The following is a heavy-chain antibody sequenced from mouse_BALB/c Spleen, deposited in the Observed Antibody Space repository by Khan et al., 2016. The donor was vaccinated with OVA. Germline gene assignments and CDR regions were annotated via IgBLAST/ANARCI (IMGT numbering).Heavy chain of an antibody. V-gene: IGHV5-17*02. D-gene: IGHD2-12*01. CDR2: IGSDSSTI. CDR1: GFTFSSFG. J-gene: IGHJ3*01. Sequence: EVELVESGGGLVQPGGSRKLSCTASGFTFSSFGMYWVRQAPEKGLEWVAYIGSDSSTIYYADTVKGRFTISRENPKNTLLLQLTSLRSEDTAMYYCASSRYSSWFASWGQGTLVTVSA. CDR3: ASSRYSSWFAS.